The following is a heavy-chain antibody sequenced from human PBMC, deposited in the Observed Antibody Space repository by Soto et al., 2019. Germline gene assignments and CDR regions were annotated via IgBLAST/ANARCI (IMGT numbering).Heavy chain of an antibody. D-gene: IGHD4-17*01. CDR1: GLTFSGSN. Sequence: EVQLVESGGGLVQPGGSLKLSCATSGLTFSGSNMHWVRQASGKGLEWVGRIKSKADSYATAYAASVKGRFFVSRDDSQNTAYLQMNSLKTEDTAVYYCTRWGGDPPTLDYWGQGTLVTVSS. CDR3: TRWGGDPPTLDY. V-gene: IGHV3-73*02. J-gene: IGHJ4*02. CDR2: IKSKADSYAT.